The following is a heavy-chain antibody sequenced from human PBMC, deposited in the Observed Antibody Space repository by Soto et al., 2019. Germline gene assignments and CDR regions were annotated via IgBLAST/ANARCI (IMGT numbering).Heavy chain of an antibody. V-gene: IGHV4-61*01. J-gene: IGHJ4*02. CDR1: GCSFSSGSYY. Sequence: SETLSLTCTVSGCSFSSGSYYWIWIRQPPGQGLEGIGYIYYSGSTNYNPSLKSRVTISVDTSKNQFSLKLSSVTAADTAVYYCPRDPIVGATSLDYWGQGAPAPVYS. D-gene: IGHD1-26*01. CDR3: PRDPIVGATSLDY. CDR2: IYYSGST.